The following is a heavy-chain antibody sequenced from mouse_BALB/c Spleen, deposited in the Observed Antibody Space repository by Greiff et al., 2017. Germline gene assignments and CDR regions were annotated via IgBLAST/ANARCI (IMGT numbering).Heavy chain of an antibody. CDR3: ARGHYYGWYFDV. D-gene: IGHD1-2*01. CDR2: ISSGGST. Sequence: DVKLVESGGGLVKPGGSLKLSCAASGFTFSSYAMSWVRQTPEKRLEWVASISSGGSTYYPDSVKGRFTISRDNARNILYLQMSSLRSEDTAMYYCARGHYYGWYFDVWGAGTTVTVSS. CDR1: GFTFSSYA. V-gene: IGHV5-6-5*01. J-gene: IGHJ1*01.